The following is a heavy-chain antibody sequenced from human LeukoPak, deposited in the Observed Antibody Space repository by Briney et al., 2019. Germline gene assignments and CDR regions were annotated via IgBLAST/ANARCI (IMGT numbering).Heavy chain of an antibody. D-gene: IGHD3-9*01. V-gene: IGHV3-48*03. Sequence: PGGSLRLSWAASGFPFSSYEMNWVRKAPGKGREWVSYISSSGSTIYYADSVKGRFTISRDNAKNSLYLQMNSLRAEDTAVYYCARSNTEKGLYYLDHRAQNNYFDYWGQGTLVTVSS. CDR3: ARSNTEKGLYYLDHRAQNNYFDY. J-gene: IGHJ4*02. CDR2: ISSSGSTI. CDR1: GFPFSSYE.